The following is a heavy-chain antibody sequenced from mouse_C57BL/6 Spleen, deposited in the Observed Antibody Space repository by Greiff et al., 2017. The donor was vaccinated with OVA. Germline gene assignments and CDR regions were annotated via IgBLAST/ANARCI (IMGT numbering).Heavy chain of an antibody. CDR3: ARHDGSSPHWYFDV. J-gene: IGHJ1*03. V-gene: IGHV5-6*01. D-gene: IGHD1-1*01. CDR1: GFTFSSYG. Sequence: EVQLVESGGDLVKPGGSLKLSCAASGFTFSSYGMSWVRQTPDKRLEWVATISSGGRYTYYPDSVKGRFTISRDNAKNTLYLQMSSLKSEDTAMYYCARHDGSSPHWYFDVWGTGTTVTVSS. CDR2: ISSGGRYT.